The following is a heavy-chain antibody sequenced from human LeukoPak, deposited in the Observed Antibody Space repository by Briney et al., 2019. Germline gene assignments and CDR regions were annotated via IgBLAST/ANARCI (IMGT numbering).Heavy chain of an antibody. CDR1: GGSFSGYY. CDR2: INHSGST. V-gene: IGHV4-34*01. CDR3: ARGGLWSGYYA. D-gene: IGHD3-3*01. Sequence: PSETLSLTCAVYGGSFSGYYWSWIRQPPGKGLEWIGEINHSGSTNYNPSLKSRVTISVDTSKNQFSLKLSSVTAADTAVYYCARGGLWSGYYAWGQGTLVTVSS. J-gene: IGHJ5*02.